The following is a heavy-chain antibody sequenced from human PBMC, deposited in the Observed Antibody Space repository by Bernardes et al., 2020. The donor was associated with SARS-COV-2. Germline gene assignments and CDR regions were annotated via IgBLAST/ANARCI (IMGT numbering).Heavy chain of an antibody. CDR1: GYTFTAYD. J-gene: IGHJ6*02. CDR3: AIIMVGPTNYYYYYGMDG. V-gene: IGHV1-8*01. Sequence: ASVKVSCKASGYTFTAYDISWVRKATGQGLEWVGWMRPNSGKTGYAQKCQGRVTMTRDTSISTAYMELSSLISDDTAVYFCAIIMVGPTNYYYYYGMDGWGQGTTVTVSS. CDR2: MRPNSGKT. D-gene: IGHD1-26*01.